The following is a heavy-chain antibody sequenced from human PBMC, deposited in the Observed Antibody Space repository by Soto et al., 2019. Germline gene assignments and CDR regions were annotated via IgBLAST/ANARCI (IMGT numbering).Heavy chain of an antibody. CDR3: AAHDSSGYYYEGN. CDR1: GGSISSSSYY. Sequence: SETLSLTCTVSGGSISSSSYYWGWIRQPPGKGLEWIGSIYYSGSTYYNPSLKSRVTISVDTSKIQFSLKLSSVTAADTAVYYCAAHDSSGYYYEGNWGQGTLVTVSS. J-gene: IGHJ4*02. D-gene: IGHD3-22*01. CDR2: IYYSGST. V-gene: IGHV4-39*01.